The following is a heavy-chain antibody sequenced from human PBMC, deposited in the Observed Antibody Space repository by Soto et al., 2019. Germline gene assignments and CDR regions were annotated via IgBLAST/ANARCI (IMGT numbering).Heavy chain of an antibody. J-gene: IGHJ2*01. CDR2: IHGGGGAT. CDR1: GFTFSAYA. V-gene: IGHV3-23*01. D-gene: IGHD1-1*01. CDR3: AKFEGHPLEYWYLDF. Sequence: EVQLLESGGGLVQPGGSLRLSCAASGFTFSAYAMGWVRQAPGKGLEWVSTIHGGGGATHYADSVKGRFTISRDDSKKTLYAQMNSLRAEYTAVYYCAKFEGHPLEYWYLDFWGRGTLVTVSS.